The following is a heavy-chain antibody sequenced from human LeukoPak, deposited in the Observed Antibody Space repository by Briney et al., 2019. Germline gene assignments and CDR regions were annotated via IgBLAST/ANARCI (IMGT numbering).Heavy chain of an antibody. V-gene: IGHV3-48*01. CDR1: GFTFSSYE. D-gene: IGHD3-16*01. CDR2: ISSSSSTI. Sequence: GGSLRLSCAASGFTFSSYEMNWVRQAPGKGLEWVSYISSSSSTIYYADSVKGRFTISRDNAKNSLYLQMNSLRAEDTAVYYCARGGGTEPTDYWGQGTLVTVSS. J-gene: IGHJ4*02. CDR3: ARGGGTEPTDY.